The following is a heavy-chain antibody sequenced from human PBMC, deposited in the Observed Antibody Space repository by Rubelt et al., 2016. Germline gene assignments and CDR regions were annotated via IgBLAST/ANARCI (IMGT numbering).Heavy chain of an antibody. CDR1: GGSISSYY. CDR2: INHSGST. CDR3: ARGAMVRGVIAHFDY. D-gene: IGHD3-10*01. Sequence: QVQLQESGPGLVKPSETLSLTCTVSGGSISSYYWSWIRQPPGKGLEWIGEINHSGSTNYNPSLKSRVTISVDTSKNQFSLKLSSLTAADTAVYYCARGAMVRGVIAHFDYWGQGTLVTVSS. V-gene: IGHV4-59*12. J-gene: IGHJ4*02.